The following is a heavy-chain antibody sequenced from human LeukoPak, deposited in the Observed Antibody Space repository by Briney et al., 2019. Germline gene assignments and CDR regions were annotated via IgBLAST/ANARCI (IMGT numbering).Heavy chain of an antibody. CDR3: ARVTAVAGFDC. CDR2: IKQDGRDK. J-gene: IGHJ4*02. Sequence: GESLRLSCAVSGFTFRNYWMAWVRQAPGKGLEWVANIKQDGRDKYYVDSVKGRFTISKDNAKNSLYLQMNSLRPEDTAVYYCARVTAVAGFDCWGQGTLVTVSS. D-gene: IGHD6-19*01. V-gene: IGHV3-7*03. CDR1: GFTFRNYW.